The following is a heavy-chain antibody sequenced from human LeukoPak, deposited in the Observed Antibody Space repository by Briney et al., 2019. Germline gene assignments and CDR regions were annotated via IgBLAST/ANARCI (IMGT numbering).Heavy chain of an antibody. D-gene: IGHD3-16*01. V-gene: IGHV3-23*01. CDR1: GFTFSSHA. CDR3: AKGGALDP. J-gene: IGHJ5*02. CDR2: ISAGGDST. Sequence: GASLRLSCAASGFTFSSHAMSWVRQAAGKGPEWVSVISAGGDSTYYADAVKGRFTISRDNSKNTLWLQMNSLRVEDTAVYYCAKGGALDPWGQGTLVTVSS.